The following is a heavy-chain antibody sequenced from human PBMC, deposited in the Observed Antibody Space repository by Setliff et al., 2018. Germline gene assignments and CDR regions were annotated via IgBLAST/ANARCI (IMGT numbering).Heavy chain of an antibody. CDR3: ARDYTYYDFWSGPSSDAFDI. D-gene: IGHD3-3*01. Sequence: GGSLRLSCAASGFTFSSYSMNWVRQAPGKGLEWVSYISSSSSTIYYADSVKGRFTIARDNAKNSLYLQMNSLRAEDTAVYYCARDYTYYDFWSGPSSDAFDIWGQGTMVTVSS. CDR2: ISSSSSTI. J-gene: IGHJ3*02. V-gene: IGHV3-48*01. CDR1: GFTFSSYS.